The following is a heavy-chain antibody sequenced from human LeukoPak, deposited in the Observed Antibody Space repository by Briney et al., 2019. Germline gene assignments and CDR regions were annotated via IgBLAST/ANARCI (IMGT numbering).Heavy chain of an antibody. D-gene: IGHD6-13*01. CDR2: IKQDGSEK. J-gene: IGHJ3*02. CDR3: ARRYSSSWYGPYDAFDI. Sequence: PGGSLRLSCAASGFTFSSYAMSWVRQAPGKGLEWVANIKQDGSEKYYVDSVKGRFTISRDNAKNSLYLQMNSLRAEDTAVYYCARRYSSSWYGPYDAFDIWGQGTMVTVSS. V-gene: IGHV3-7*01. CDR1: GFTFSSYA.